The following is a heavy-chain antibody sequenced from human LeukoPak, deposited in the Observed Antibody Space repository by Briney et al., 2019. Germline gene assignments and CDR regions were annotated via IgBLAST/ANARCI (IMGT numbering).Heavy chain of an antibody. CDR3: VKDTGVSSLSNWFDL. Sequence: FTFXXHGXXXVRXAPXKGXXXXXAIQYDGSSEYYLDSVKGRFTISRDNYKKTVYMQMNSLRAEDTAMYYCVKDTGVSSLSNWFDLWGQGTPLTVSS. CDR1: FTFXXHG. CDR2: IQYDGSSE. D-gene: IGHD5/OR15-5a*01. V-gene: IGHV3-30*18. J-gene: IGHJ5*02.